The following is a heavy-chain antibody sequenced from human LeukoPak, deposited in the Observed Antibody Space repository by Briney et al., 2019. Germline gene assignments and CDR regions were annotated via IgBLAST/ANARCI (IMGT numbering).Heavy chain of an antibody. Sequence: SETLSLTCTVSGGSITSGVYYWSWIRQLPGKGLEWIGYIYYSGTTSYNPSLKSRLTISLDTSENQFSLKLSSVTAADTAVYYCARGSTGDKSNNWGQGTLVTDSS. D-gene: IGHD7-27*01. V-gene: IGHV4-31*03. CDR1: GGSITSGVYY. CDR2: IYYSGTT. CDR3: ARGSTGDKSNN. J-gene: IGHJ4*02.